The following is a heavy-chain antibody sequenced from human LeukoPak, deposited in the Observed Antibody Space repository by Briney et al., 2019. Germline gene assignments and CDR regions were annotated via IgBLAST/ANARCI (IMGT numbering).Heavy chain of an antibody. J-gene: IGHJ4*02. CDR1: GGSLSIFY. D-gene: IGHD6-19*01. CDR3: ARIDAVAATPTSFDY. CDR2: IYYSGNT. V-gene: IGHV4-59*01. Sequence: SETLSLTCTLSGGSLSIFYWSWIRQPPGKGLEWIGDIYYSGNTNYNPSLKSRLTISLDTSKNQFSLRLTSVTAADMAVYYCARIDAVAATPTSFDYCGQGTLVTVSS.